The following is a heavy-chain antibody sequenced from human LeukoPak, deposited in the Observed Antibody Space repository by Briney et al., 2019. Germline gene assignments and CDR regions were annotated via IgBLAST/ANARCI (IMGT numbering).Heavy chain of an antibody. V-gene: IGHV4-34*01. D-gene: IGHD3-10*01. CDR1: GGSFSGYY. CDR3: ARVKITMVRGVIINPFDY. J-gene: IGHJ4*02. CDR2: INHSGST. Sequence: SETLSLTCAVYGGSFSGYYWSWIRQPPGKGLEWIGEINHSGSTNYNPSLKSRVTISVDTSKNQFSLKLSSVTAADTAVYYCARVKITMVRGVIINPFDYWGQGTLVTVSS.